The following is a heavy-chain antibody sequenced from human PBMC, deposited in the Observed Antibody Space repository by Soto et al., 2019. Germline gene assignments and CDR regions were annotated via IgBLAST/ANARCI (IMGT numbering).Heavy chain of an antibody. V-gene: IGHV1-18*01. CDR2: ISAYNGDT. D-gene: IGHD6-13*01. CDR3: ARDQGSSWYQYFDY. Sequence: GASVKVSCKASGYTFTTYGISWVRQVPGQGLEWMGWISAYNGDTNYAQKFQGRVTMTTDTSTSTAYMELRSLRSDDTAVYYCARDQGSSWYQYFDYWGHGTLVTVSS. J-gene: IGHJ4*01. CDR1: GYTFTTYG.